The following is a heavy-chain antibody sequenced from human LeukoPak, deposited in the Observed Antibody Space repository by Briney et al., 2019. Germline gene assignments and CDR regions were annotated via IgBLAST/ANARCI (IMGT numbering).Heavy chain of an antibody. CDR2: ISYDGSNK. CDR1: GFTFSSYA. V-gene: IGHV3-30*04. Sequence: GGSLRLSCAASGFTFSSYAMHWVRQAPGKGLEWVAVISYDGSNKYYADSVKGRFTISRDNSKNTLYLQMNSPRAEDTAVYYCARDRDSSWYNFDYWGQGTLVTVSS. CDR3: ARDRDSSWYNFDY. D-gene: IGHD6-13*01. J-gene: IGHJ4*02.